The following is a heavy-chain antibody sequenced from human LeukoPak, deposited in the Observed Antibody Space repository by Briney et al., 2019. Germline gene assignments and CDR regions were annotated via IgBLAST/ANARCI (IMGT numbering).Heavy chain of an antibody. J-gene: IGHJ4*02. CDR1: GYAFTSYG. CDR2: ISAYNGNT. D-gene: IGHD6-6*01. CDR3: ARDRRIAARPEDPASFDY. V-gene: IGHV1-18*01. Sequence: ASVKVSCKASGYAFTSYGISWVRQAPGQGLEWMGWISAYNGNTNYAQKLQGRVTMTTDTSTSTAYMELRSLRSDDTAVYYCARDRRIAARPEDPASFDYWGQGTLVTVSS.